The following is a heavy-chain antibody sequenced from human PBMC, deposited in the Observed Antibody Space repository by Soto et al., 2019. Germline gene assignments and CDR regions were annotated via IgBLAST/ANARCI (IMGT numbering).Heavy chain of an antibody. CDR3: ATAGAALGYDYVWGSSPKPTYYFDY. CDR2: FDPEDGET. V-gene: IGHV1-24*01. J-gene: IGHJ4*02. Sequence: ASVKVSCKVSGYTLTELSMHWVRQAPGKGLEWMGGFDPEDGETIYAQKFQGRVTMTEDTSTDTAYMELSSLRSEDTAVYYCATAGAALGYDYVWGSSPKPTYYFDYWGQGTPVTVSS. CDR1: GYTLTELS. D-gene: IGHD3-16*01.